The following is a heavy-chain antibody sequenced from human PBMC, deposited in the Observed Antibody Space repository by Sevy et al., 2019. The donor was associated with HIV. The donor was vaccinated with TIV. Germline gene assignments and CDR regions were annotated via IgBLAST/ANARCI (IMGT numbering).Heavy chain of an antibody. V-gene: IGHV4-34*01. CDR1: GGSFSGYY. CDR3: ARGPVYFYMDV. Sequence: SETLSLTCEVSGGSFSGYYWNWIRQPPGRGLEWIGEITHSGSTNYNQSLGSRVTISLETSKNLFSLKVTSVTAADTAVYFCARGPVYFYMDVWGKGTTVTVSS. J-gene: IGHJ6*03. CDR2: ITHSGST.